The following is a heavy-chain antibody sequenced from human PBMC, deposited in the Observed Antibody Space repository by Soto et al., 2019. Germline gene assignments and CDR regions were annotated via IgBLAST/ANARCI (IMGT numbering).Heavy chain of an antibody. CDR1: GGSFSGYF. V-gene: IGHV4-34*01. J-gene: IGHJ2*01. Sequence: PSETLSLTCAVYGGSFSGYFWTWIRQPPGKGLGWIGEINHSGSTNYNPALKSRATISVDTCKNQFSLKLSSVTAADTAVYYCARGTREGWYFDLWGRGTLVTVSS. CDR2: INHSGST. CDR3: ARGTREGWYFDL.